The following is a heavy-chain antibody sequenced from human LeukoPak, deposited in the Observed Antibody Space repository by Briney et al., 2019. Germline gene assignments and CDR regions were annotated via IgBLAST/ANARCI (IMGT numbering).Heavy chain of an antibody. D-gene: IGHD6-13*01. CDR3: ARGRGYSSSWYY. Sequence: SETLSLTCAVYGGSFSGYYWSWIRQPPGKGLEWIGEINHSGSTNYNPSLKSRVTISVDTSKNQFSLKLSSVTAADTAVCYCARGRGYSSSWYYWGQGTLVTVSS. CDR2: INHSGST. V-gene: IGHV4-34*01. CDR1: GGSFSGYY. J-gene: IGHJ4*02.